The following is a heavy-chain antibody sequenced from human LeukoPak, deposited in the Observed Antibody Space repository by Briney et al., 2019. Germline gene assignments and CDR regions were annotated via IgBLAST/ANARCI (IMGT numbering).Heavy chain of an antibody. CDR2: IYYSGST. D-gene: IGHD3-10*01. J-gene: IGHJ4*02. CDR1: GGSISSGGYY. Sequence: SETLSLTCTVSGGSISSGGYYWSWIRQHPGKGLEWIGYIYYSGSTYYNPSLKSRVTISVDTSKNQFSLKLSSVTAADTAVYYCARFSVRGVIIYGYFDYWGQGTLVTVSS. CDR3: ARFSVRGVIIYGYFDY. V-gene: IGHV4-31*03.